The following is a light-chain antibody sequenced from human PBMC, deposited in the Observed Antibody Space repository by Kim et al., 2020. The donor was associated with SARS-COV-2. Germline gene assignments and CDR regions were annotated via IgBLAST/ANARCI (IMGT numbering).Light chain of an antibody. V-gene: IGLV2-14*03. CDR2: DVS. Sequence: QSALTQPASVSGSPGQSITISCTGTSSDVGGYNYVSWYQQHPGKAPKLMIYDVSNRPSGVSNRFSGSKSDNTASLTISGLQAEDEADYYYSSYTSSSTRVFGGGTQLTVL. CDR1: SSDVGGYNY. J-gene: IGLJ3*02. CDR3: SSYTSSSTRV.